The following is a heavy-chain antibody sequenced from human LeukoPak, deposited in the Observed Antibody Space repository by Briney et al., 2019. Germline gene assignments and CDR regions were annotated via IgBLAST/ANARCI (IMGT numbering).Heavy chain of an antibody. V-gene: IGHV4-59*01. CDR2: ISYSGST. D-gene: IGHD1-26*01. J-gene: IGHJ4*02. CDR3: ARGRQVGNTGYYFDY. Sequence: PSETLSLTCTVSGGSINGNYWSWIRQPPQKRLERIGYISYSGSTNYNPSLKSQVTISLNTSKSQFSLNLNSVTAADTAVYYCARGRQVGNTGYYFDYWGQGTLVTVSS. CDR1: GGSINGNY.